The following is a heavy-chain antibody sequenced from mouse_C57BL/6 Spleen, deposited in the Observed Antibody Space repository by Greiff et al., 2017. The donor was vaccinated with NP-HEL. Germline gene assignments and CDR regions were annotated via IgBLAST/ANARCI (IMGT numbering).Heavy chain of an antibody. CDR3: ARLPITTVVATGFDY. Sequence: EVMLVESGGGLVKPGGSLKLSCAASGFTFSSYTMSWVRQTPEKRLEWGATISGGGGNTYYPDSVKGRFTISRDNAKNTLYLQMSSLRSEDTALYYCARLPITTVVATGFDYWGQGTTLTVSS. CDR1: GFTFSSYT. V-gene: IGHV5-9*01. D-gene: IGHD1-1*01. CDR2: ISGGGGNT. J-gene: IGHJ2*01.